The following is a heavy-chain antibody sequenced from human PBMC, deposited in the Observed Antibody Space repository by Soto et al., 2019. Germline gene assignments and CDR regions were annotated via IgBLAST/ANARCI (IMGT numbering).Heavy chain of an antibody. D-gene: IGHD2-21*01. J-gene: IGHJ3*02. Sequence: GGSLRLSCAASGFTFSSYAMRWVRQAPGKGLEWVSAISGSGGSTYYADSVKGRFTISRDNSKNTLYLQMNSLRAEDTAVYYCAKESPSGDRKISSAFDIWGQGTMVTVSS. CDR1: GFTFSSYA. V-gene: IGHV3-23*01. CDR3: AKESPSGDRKISSAFDI. CDR2: ISGSGGST.